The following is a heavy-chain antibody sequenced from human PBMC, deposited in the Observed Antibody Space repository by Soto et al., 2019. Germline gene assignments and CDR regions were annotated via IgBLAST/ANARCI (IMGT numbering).Heavy chain of an antibody. D-gene: IGHD2-21*01. CDR3: ARDHMALDY. V-gene: IGHV3-33*01. Sequence: PGGSLRLSCAASGFTFSSYGMHWVRQAPGKGLEWVAVIWYDGSNKYYADSVKGRFTISRDNSKKTVYLQMNSLRAEDTAVYYCARDHMALDYWGQGTQVTVSS. CDR2: IWYDGSNK. J-gene: IGHJ4*02. CDR1: GFTFSSYG.